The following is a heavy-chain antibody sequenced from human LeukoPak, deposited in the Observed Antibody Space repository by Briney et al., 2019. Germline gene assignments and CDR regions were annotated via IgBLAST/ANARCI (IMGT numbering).Heavy chain of an antibody. CDR2: ISAYNGNT. CDR1: GYTFTSYG. Sequence: GASVKVSCKASGYTFTSYGISWVRQAPGQGLEWMGWISAYNGNTNHAQKLQGRVTMTTDTSTSTAYMELRSLRSDDTAVYYCARDPEWFGELSLDYWGQGTLVTVSS. V-gene: IGHV1-18*01. CDR3: ARDPEWFGELSLDY. D-gene: IGHD3-10*01. J-gene: IGHJ4*02.